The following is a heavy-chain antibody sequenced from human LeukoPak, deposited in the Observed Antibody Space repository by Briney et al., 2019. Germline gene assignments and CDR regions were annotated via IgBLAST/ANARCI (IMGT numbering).Heavy chain of an antibody. V-gene: IGHV3-30*02. CDR3: AKDGYCSSTSCYPPSRYYYYMDV. CDR2: IRYDGSNK. Sequence: GRSLRLSCAASGFTFSSYAMHWVRQAPGKGLEWVAFIRYDGSNKYYADSVKGRFTISRDNSKNTLYLQMNSLRAEDTAVYYCAKDGYCSSTSCYPPSRYYYYMDVWGKGTTVTVSS. D-gene: IGHD2-2*01. CDR1: GFTFSSYA. J-gene: IGHJ6*03.